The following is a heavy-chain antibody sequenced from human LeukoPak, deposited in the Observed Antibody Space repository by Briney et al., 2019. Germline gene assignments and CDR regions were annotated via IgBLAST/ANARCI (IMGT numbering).Heavy chain of an antibody. CDR2: IGTAGDT. J-gene: IGHJ4*02. D-gene: IGHD5/OR15-5a*01. V-gene: IGHV3-13*04. Sequence: GGSLRLSCAASGFTFSSYDMHWVRQATGKGLEWVSAIGTAGDTYYPGSVKGRFTISRENAKNSLYLQMNSLRADDTAVYYCAKARGSSVYEQFDYWGQGTQVTVSP. CDR3: AKARGSSVYEQFDY. CDR1: GFTFSSYD.